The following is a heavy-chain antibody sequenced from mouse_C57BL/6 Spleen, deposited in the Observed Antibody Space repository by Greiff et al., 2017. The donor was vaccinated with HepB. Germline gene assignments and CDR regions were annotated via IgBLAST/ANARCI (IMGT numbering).Heavy chain of an antibody. CDR3: ARRRNSKDY. CDR1: GYSFTGYY. Sequence: VQLQQSGPELVKPGASVKISCKASGYSFTGYYMNWVKQSPEKSLEWIGEINPSTGGTTYNQKFKAKATLTVDKSSSTAYMQLKSLTSEDSAVYYCARRRNSKDYWGQGTTLTVSS. J-gene: IGHJ2*01. D-gene: IGHD2-5*01. V-gene: IGHV1-42*01. CDR2: INPSTGGT.